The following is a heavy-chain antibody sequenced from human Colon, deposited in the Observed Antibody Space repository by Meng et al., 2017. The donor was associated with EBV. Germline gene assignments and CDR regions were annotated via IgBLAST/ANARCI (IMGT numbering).Heavy chain of an antibody. Sequence: VQLQKSGPGRVNPSQTLSLTCTGSGGSISSGNHYWSWIRQHPGKGLEYIGYIYYSGSTYYNPSLKSRVIISVDTSKNQFSLRLNSVTAADTAVYYCASLYGDSSVWYLDLWGRGTLVTVSS. CDR2: IYYSGST. D-gene: IGHD4-17*01. CDR1: GGSISSGNHY. J-gene: IGHJ2*01. CDR3: ASLYGDSSVWYLDL. V-gene: IGHV4-31*03.